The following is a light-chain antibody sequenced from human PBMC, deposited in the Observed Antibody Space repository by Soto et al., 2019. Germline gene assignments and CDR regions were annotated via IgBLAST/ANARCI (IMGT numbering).Light chain of an antibody. CDR3: SSYTSSTAVIGGGTVI. V-gene: IGLV2-14*01. Sequence: QSVLTQPASVSGSPGQSITISCTGTSSDIGGYNYVSWYQQHPDKAPKLLIYGVNNRPSGVSNRFSGSQSGNTASLTISGLQADDEADYYCSSYTSSTAVIGGGTVIFGGGTKLTVL. CDR1: SSDIGGYNY. J-gene: IGLJ2*01. CDR2: GVN.